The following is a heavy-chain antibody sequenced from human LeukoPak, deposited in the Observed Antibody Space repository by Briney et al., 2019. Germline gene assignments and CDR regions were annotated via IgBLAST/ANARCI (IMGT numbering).Heavy chain of an antibody. CDR1: GFTFSSYA. CDR3: ARDGIAAAGTSYYYYYYGMDV. V-gene: IGHV3-30*04. CDR2: ISYDGSNK. D-gene: IGHD6-13*01. Sequence: PGGSLRLSCAASGFTFSSYAMHWVRQAPGKGLEWVAVISYDGSNKYYADSVKGRFTISRDNSKNTLYLQMNSLRAEDTAVYYCARDGIAAAGTSYYYYYYGMDVWGQGTTVTVSS. J-gene: IGHJ6*02.